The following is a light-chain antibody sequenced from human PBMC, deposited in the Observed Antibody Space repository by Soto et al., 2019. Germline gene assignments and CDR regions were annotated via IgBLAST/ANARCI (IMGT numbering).Light chain of an antibody. CDR1: QSIASY. Sequence: DIQMTQSPYSLSASVGDRVTITCRASQSIASYLNWYQQKPGKAPKLLIYAASTLQSGVPSRFSGSGSGTDLTLTISSLQPEDVATYFCQQSYSTPITFGPGTRLEI. J-gene: IGKJ5*01. V-gene: IGKV1-39*01. CDR3: QQSYSTPIT. CDR2: AAS.